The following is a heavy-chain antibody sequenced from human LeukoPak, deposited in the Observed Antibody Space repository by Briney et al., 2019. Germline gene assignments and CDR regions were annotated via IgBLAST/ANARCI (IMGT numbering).Heavy chain of an antibody. J-gene: IGHJ4*02. CDR3: AKGGKWDVTPFDY. CDR1: GFTFTSYS. CDR2: ISGGGGST. Sequence: GGSLRLSCAASGFTFTSYSMNWVRQAPGKGLEWVSTISGGGGSTYYADSVKGRFTISRDNSKNTLYLQVNNLRAEDTAVYYCAKGGKWDVTPFDYWGQGTLVTVSS. V-gene: IGHV3-23*01. D-gene: IGHD1-26*01.